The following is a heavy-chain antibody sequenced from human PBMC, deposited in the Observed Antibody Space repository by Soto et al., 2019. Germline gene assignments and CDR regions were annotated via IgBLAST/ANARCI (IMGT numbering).Heavy chain of an antibody. CDR3: ARSLFLASTGIEPFDF. D-gene: IGHD6-13*01. Sequence: EVQLLESGGGLVQPGGSLVLSCAASGFTFSSYAINWVRQAPGKGLEWVSSISGGGNDAYYADSVKGRFTISRDNSRNTLYLQMNSLRADDTAVHYCARSLFLASTGIEPFDFWGQGTLVTVSS. V-gene: IGHV3-23*01. CDR1: GFTFSSYA. J-gene: IGHJ4*02. CDR2: ISGGGNDA.